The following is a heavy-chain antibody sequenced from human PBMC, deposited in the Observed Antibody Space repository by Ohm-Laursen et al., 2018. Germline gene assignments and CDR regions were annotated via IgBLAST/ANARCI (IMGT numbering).Heavy chain of an antibody. Sequence: SLRLSCAASGFTFSNYAMNWVRQAPGKGLEWVSSISSSTIYIYYVESVKGRFTISRDNARNSLYLQMNSLRAADTAVYYCARAPGPYDSSGRGMDVWGQGSTVTVSS. CDR2: ISSSTIYI. CDR3: ARAPGPYDSSGRGMDV. J-gene: IGHJ6*02. CDR1: GFTFSNYA. V-gene: IGHV3-21*01. D-gene: IGHD3-22*01.